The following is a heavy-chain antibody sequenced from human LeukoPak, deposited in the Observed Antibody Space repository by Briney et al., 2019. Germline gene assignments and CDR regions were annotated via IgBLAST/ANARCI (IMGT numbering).Heavy chain of an antibody. D-gene: IGHD4-17*01. CDR1: GYTFTSYG. Sequence: ASVKVSCKASGYTFTSYGISWVRQAPGQGLEWMGWISAYNGNTNYAQKLQGRVTMTTDTSTSTAYMELRSLISDDTAVYYCARDDDGDEDYYYYGMDVWGKGTTVTVSS. CDR3: ARDDDGDEDYYYYGMDV. V-gene: IGHV1-18*04. J-gene: IGHJ6*04. CDR2: ISAYNGNT.